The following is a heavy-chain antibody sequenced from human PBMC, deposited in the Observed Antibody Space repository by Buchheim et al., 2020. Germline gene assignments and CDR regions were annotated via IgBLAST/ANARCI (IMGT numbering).Heavy chain of an antibody. CDR3: ARGPGLVGAAGTIDY. D-gene: IGHD6-13*01. CDR1: GGSFSGYY. V-gene: IGHV4-34*01. J-gene: IGHJ4*02. Sequence: QVQLQQWGAGLLKPSETLSLTCAVYGGSFSGYYWSWIRQPPGKGLGWIGEINHSGSTNYNPSLKSRVTISVDTSKNQFSLKLSSVTAADTAVDYCARGPGLVGAAGTIDYWGQGTL. CDR2: INHSGST.